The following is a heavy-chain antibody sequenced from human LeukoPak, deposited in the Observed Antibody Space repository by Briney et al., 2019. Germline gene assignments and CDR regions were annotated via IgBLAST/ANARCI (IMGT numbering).Heavy chain of an antibody. CDR2: ISSNGKTI. CDR3: ARDGYYYGMDV. CDR1: GFTFSSYN. J-gene: IGHJ6*02. Sequence: GGSLRLSCATSGFTFSSYNMNWVRQAPGKGLEWVSFISSNGKTIHYADSVKGRFTISRDNAKNSLYLQMDSLRDDDTAVYYCARDGYYYGMDVWGQGTTVTVSS. V-gene: IGHV3-48*02.